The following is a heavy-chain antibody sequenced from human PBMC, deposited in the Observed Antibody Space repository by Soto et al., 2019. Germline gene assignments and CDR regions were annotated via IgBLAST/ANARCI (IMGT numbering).Heavy chain of an antibody. Sequence: EVQLVESGGGLVQPGGSLRLSCAASGFTFGTYWMTWVRQPPGKGLECVADIKPDGSERYYVYSVKGRFTISRDNAKNSLYLHMNSLRAEDTAVYYCATDLNWEHYWGQGTLVTVSS. J-gene: IGHJ4*02. D-gene: IGHD7-27*01. CDR1: GFTFGTYW. CDR3: ATDLNWEHY. V-gene: IGHV3-7*04. CDR2: IKPDGSER.